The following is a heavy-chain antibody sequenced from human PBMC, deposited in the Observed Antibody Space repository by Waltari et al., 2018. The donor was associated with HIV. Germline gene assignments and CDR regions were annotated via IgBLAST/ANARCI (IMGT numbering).Heavy chain of an antibody. CDR3: ARDSRGTSWSLNWFDP. Sequence: EVQLVDSGGGLVKPGGSLRLSCAASGFTFSDYSMNWVRQSPGEGLEWVSSITSSGSFIYYADSVKGRFTISRDNAQNSMYLQMNNLRADDSAMYYCARDSRGTSWSLNWFDPWGQGTLVTVSS. J-gene: IGHJ5*02. CDR1: GFTFSDYS. V-gene: IGHV3-21*02. D-gene: IGHD6-13*01. CDR2: ITSSGSFI.